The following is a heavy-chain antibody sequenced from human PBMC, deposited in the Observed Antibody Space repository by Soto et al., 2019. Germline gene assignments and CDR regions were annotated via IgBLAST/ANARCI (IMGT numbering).Heavy chain of an antibody. Sequence: GGSLRLSCAASGFTFSSYSMNWVRQAPGKGLEWVSYISSSSSTIYYADSVKGRFTISRDNAKNSLYLQMNSLRAEDTAVYYCARETITIFGVVIPDDYWGQGTLVTVSS. D-gene: IGHD3-3*01. CDR2: ISSSSSTI. CDR3: ARETITIFGVVIPDDY. CDR1: GFTFSSYS. J-gene: IGHJ4*02. V-gene: IGHV3-48*01.